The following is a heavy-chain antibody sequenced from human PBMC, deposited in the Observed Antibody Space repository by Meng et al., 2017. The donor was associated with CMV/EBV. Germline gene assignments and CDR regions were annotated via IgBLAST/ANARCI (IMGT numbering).Heavy chain of an antibody. D-gene: IGHD3-3*01. Sequence: NSAAWNWIRQSPSRGLEWLGRTYYRSKWYNDYAVSVKSRITINPDTSKNQFSLQLNSVTPEDTAVYYCARDVTIFGVVIVAYYGMDVWGQGTTVTVSS. CDR3: ARDVTIFGVVIVAYYGMDV. CDR1: NSAA. J-gene: IGHJ6*02. CDR2: TYYRSKWYN. V-gene: IGHV6-1*01.